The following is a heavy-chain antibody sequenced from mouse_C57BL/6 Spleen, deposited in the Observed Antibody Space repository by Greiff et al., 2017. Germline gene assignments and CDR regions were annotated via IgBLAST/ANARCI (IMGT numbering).Heavy chain of an antibody. V-gene: IGHV1-59*01. Sequence: VQLQQPGAELVRPGTSVKLSCKASGYTFTSYWMHWVKQRPGQGLEWIGVIDPSDSYTNYNQKFKGKATLTVDTSSSTAYMQLSRLTSEDSAVYYCARGPQDDWGKGTTLTVSS. CDR2: IDPSDSYT. J-gene: IGHJ2*01. CDR1: GYTFTSYW. CDR3: ARGPQDD. D-gene: IGHD3-2*02.